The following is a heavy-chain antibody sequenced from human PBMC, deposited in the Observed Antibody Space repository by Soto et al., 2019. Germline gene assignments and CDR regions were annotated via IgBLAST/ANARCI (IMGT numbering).Heavy chain of an antibody. Sequence: EVQLLESGGGFVQPGGSLRLSCAASGFRFSDFAMTWVRQAPGRGLEWVSAITGTASSTYYADSVKGRFTISRDNSKNTMYLQINSLGAEDTAIYYCAKGAEGYVVSSLDSWGQGTLVTVSS. J-gene: IGHJ4*02. CDR3: AKGAEGYVVSSLDS. CDR1: GFRFSDFA. D-gene: IGHD5-12*01. V-gene: IGHV3-23*01. CDR2: ITGTASST.